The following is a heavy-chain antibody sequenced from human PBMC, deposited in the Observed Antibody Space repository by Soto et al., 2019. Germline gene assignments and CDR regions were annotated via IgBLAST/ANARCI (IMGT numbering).Heavy chain of an antibody. Sequence: QVQLQESGPGLVKPSQTLSLTCTVSGGSISSGGYYWSWIRQHPGKGLEWIGYIYYSGSTYYKPSLKSRVTISVDTSKTQFSLKLSSVTAADTAVYYCARDKVSGRWARRYYYYGMDVWGQGTTVTVSS. CDR3: ARDKVSGRWARRYYYYGMDV. D-gene: IGHD3-3*01. J-gene: IGHJ6*02. CDR1: GGSISSGGYY. V-gene: IGHV4-31*03. CDR2: IYYSGST.